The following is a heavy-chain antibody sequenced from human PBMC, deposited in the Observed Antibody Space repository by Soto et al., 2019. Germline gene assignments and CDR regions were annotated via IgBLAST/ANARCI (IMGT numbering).Heavy chain of an antibody. J-gene: IGHJ6*02. CDR2: ISGSGGST. Sequence: GGSLRLSCAASGFTFSSYAMSWVRQAPGRGLEWVSAISGSGGSTYYADSVKGRFTISRDNSKNTLYLQMNSLRAEDTAVFYCAKGCILDGPHYYGMDVWGQGTTVTVSS. V-gene: IGHV3-23*01. CDR1: GFTFSSYA. CDR3: AKGCILDGPHYYGMDV.